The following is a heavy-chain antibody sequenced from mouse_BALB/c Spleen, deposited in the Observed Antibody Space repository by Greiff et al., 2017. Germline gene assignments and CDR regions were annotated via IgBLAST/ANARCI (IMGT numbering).Heavy chain of an antibody. CDR1: GFSLTGYG. Sequence: VKLVESGPGLVAPSQSLSITCTVSGFSLTGYGVNWVRQPPGKGLEWLGMIWGDGSTDYNSALKSRLSISKDNSKSQVFLKMNSLQTDDTARYYCARERGIYYDYFYAMDYWGQGTSVTVSS. V-gene: IGHV2-6-7*01. D-gene: IGHD2-4*01. CDR2: IWGDGST. J-gene: IGHJ4*01. CDR3: ARERGIYYDYFYAMDY.